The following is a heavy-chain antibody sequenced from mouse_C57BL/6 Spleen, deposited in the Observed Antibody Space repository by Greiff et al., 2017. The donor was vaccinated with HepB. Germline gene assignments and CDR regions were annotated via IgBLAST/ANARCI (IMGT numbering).Heavy chain of an antibody. CDR1: GYTFTSYW. J-gene: IGHJ3*01. V-gene: IGHV1-69*01. Sequence: VQLQQPGAELVMPGASVKLSCKASGYTFTSYWMHWVKQRPGQGLEWIGEIDPSDSYTNYNQKFKGKSTLTVDKSSSTAYMQLSSLTSEDSAVYYCALYYYGSSGFAYWGQGTLVTVSA. CDR3: ALYYYGSSGFAY. D-gene: IGHD1-1*01. CDR2: IDPSDSYT.